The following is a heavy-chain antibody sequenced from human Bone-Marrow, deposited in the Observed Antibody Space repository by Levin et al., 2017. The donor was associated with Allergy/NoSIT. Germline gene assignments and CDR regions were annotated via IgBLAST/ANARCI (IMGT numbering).Heavy chain of an antibody. CDR1: GGSIRGGSYS. J-gene: IGHJ4*02. CDR2: ISSGRST. D-gene: IGHD1-26*01. V-gene: IGHV4-39*01. Sequence: SETLSLSCNVSGGSIRGGSYSWGWIRQPPEKGLEWIGTISSGRSTYYNPSFNSRLTISLDTSKNLFSLKLDSLTAADTAVYYCATGPSGFDYWGQGTLVTVSS. CDR3: ATGPSGFDY.